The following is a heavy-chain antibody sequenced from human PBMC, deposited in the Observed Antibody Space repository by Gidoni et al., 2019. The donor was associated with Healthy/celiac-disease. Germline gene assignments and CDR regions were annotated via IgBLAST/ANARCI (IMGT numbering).Heavy chain of an antibody. Sequence: EVQLLESGGGLVQPGGSLRLSCAASGFTFSSYAMSWVRQAPGKGLEWVSAISGSGGSTYYADSVKGRFTISRDNSKNTLYLQMNSLRAEDTAVYYCANLGGYCTNGVCYKGGFFDYWGQGTLVTVSS. CDR1: GFTFSSYA. CDR3: ANLGGYCTNGVCYKGGFFDY. J-gene: IGHJ4*02. V-gene: IGHV3-23*01. CDR2: ISGSGGST. D-gene: IGHD2-8*01.